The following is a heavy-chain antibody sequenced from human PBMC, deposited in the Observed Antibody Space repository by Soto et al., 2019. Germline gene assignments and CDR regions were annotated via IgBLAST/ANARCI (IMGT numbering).Heavy chain of an antibody. CDR1: GGTFSSYA. Sequence: QVQLVQSGAEVKKPGSSVKVSCKASGGTFSSYAISWVRQAPGQGLEWMGGIIPIFGTANYAQKFQGRVKITADESTSTAYMELRSLRSEDTAVYYCARGGAAAGHDAFDILGQGTMVTVSS. D-gene: IGHD6-13*01. CDR3: ARGGAAAGHDAFDI. CDR2: IIPIFGTA. V-gene: IGHV1-69*01. J-gene: IGHJ3*02.